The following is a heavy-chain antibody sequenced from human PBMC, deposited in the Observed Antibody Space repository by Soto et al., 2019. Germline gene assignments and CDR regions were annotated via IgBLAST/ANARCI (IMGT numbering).Heavy chain of an antibody. Sequence: QITLKESGPTLVKPTQTLTLTCTFSGFSLTTDRVGVGWIRQPPGEALEWLAVIYWDDSKTYRPSLESRLTMTNDTSKNQVALTMTNMDSLDTATYYSAHAYGGRSLYWCQGTLVTVSS. J-gene: IGHJ4*02. CDR2: IYWDDSK. D-gene: IGHD1-26*01. CDR1: GFSLTTDRVG. V-gene: IGHV2-5*02. CDR3: AHAYGGRSLY.